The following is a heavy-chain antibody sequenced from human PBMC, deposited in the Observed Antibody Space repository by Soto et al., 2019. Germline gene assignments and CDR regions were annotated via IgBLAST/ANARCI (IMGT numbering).Heavy chain of an antibody. J-gene: IGHJ4*02. CDR3: ARHMPYYDPAGTGFDY. V-gene: IGHV5-10-1*01. Sequence: GESLKISCKGSGYSFTSYWISWVRQMPGKGLEWMGRIDPSDSYTNYSPSFQGHVTISADKSVSTAYLQWSSLKASDTAIYYCARHMPYYDPAGTGFDYWGQTTLVTVSS. CDR2: IDPSDSYT. D-gene: IGHD3-22*01. CDR1: GYSFTSYW.